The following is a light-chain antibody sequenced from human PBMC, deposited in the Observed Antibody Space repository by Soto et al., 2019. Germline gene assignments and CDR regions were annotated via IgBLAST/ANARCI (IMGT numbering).Light chain of an antibody. CDR3: QQYYSTPRT. V-gene: IGKV4-1*01. Sequence: DSVMTQSPDSLAVSLGERATINCKSSQSVLYSSNNENYLAWYQQKPGQPPKLLIYWASTRESGVPDRFSGSGSGTDFTLTISSLQAEDVAVYYCQQYYSTPRTVGQGTKVDIX. J-gene: IGKJ1*01. CDR2: WAS. CDR1: QSVLYSSNNENY.